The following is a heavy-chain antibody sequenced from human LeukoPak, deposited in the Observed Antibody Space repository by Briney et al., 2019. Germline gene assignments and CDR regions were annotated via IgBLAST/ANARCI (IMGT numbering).Heavy chain of an antibody. D-gene: IGHD2-2*01. CDR1: GFTFSRYP. V-gene: IGHV3-30*04. J-gene: IGHJ4*02. Sequence: GGSLRLSCTASGFTFSRYPIHWVRQAPGKGLEWVAVISHDGRDKHFADSVKGRFTISRDNSKNTLYLQMNSLRPEDTAVYFCARDRVVKSADYYFDYWGQGTLVTASS. CDR2: ISHDGRDK. CDR3: ARDRVVKSADYYFDY.